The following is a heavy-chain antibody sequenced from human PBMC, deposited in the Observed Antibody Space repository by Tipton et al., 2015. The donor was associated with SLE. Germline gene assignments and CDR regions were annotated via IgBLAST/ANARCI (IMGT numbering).Heavy chain of an antibody. V-gene: IGHV3-48*03. CDR1: GFTFENYA. D-gene: IGHD2-2*01. CDR2: ISSSGSTI. J-gene: IGHJ1*01. Sequence: SLRLSCAASGFTFENYAMHWVRQVPGKGLEWISYISSSGSTIYYADSVKGRFTISRDNAKKSLYLQMNSLRAEDTAVYYCARGAGYCSSTSCLEYFQHWGQGSLVTVSS. CDR3: ARGAGYCSSTSCLEYFQH.